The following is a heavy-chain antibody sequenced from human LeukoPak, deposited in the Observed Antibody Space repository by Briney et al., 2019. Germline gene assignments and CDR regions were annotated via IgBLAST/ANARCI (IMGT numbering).Heavy chain of an antibody. Sequence: ASVKVSCKASGGTFSSYAISWVRQAPGQGLEWMGRIIPILGIANYAQKFQGRVTITADKSTSTAYMELSSLRSEDTAVYYCARDGYCSGGSCYLPIRWGQGTLVTVSS. J-gene: IGHJ4*02. V-gene: IGHV1-69*04. D-gene: IGHD2-15*01. CDR1: GGTFSSYA. CDR3: ARDGYCSGGSCYLPIR. CDR2: IIPILGIA.